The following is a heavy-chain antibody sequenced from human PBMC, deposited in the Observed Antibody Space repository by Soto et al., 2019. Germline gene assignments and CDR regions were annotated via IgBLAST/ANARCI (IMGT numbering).Heavy chain of an antibody. CDR1: GFTFSDHY. CDR3: ARLWDSWFYS. CDR2: IRHKADSYTT. V-gene: IGHV3-72*01. Sequence: EVQLVESGGGLVQPGGSLRLSCAASGFTFSDHYMEWVRQAPGKGLEWVGRIRHKADSYTTEYAASVKGRFTISRDDSKNSLYLQMDNLKTDDTAVYYCARLWDSWFYSWGQGTLVPVSS. D-gene: IGHD7-27*01. J-gene: IGHJ5*01.